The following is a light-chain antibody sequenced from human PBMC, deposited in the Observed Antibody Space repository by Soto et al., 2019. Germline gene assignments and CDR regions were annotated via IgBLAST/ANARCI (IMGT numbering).Light chain of an antibody. CDR1: QSIRTN. CDR2: GAS. J-gene: IGKJ1*01. V-gene: IGKV3-15*01. Sequence: EIVLTQSPATLSVSAGGTVTLSCRASQSIRTNVAWYQQIPGQAPRLLVYGASTRATGVPARFSGSGSGIEFTLTISSLQSEDSAFYYCQQYFNWPLTWTFGPG. CDR3: QQYFNWPLTWT.